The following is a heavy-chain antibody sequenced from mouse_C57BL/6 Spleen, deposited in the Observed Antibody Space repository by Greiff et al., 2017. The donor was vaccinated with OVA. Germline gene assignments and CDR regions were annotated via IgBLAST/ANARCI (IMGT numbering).Heavy chain of an antibody. Sequence: VQLQESDAELVKPGASVKISCKVSGYTFTDHTIHWMKQRPEQGLEWIGYIYPRDGSTKYNEKFKGKATLTADKSSSTAYMQLNSLTSEDSAVYFCAREGVAPNWYFDVWGTGTTVTVSS. CDR1: GYTFTDHT. V-gene: IGHV1-78*01. CDR3: AREGVAPNWYFDV. CDR2: IYPRDGST. D-gene: IGHD1-1*02. J-gene: IGHJ1*03.